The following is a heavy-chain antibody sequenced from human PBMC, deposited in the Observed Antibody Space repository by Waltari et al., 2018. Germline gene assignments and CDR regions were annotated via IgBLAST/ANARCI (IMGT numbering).Heavy chain of an antibody. V-gene: IGHV1-18*01. CDR3: ARLFYGSGTYDGWFDP. J-gene: IGHJ5*02. CDR1: GYTFPNFG. D-gene: IGHD3-10*01. CDR2: ISYYNSHT. Sequence: QAQLVQSGAEVKMPGASVRVSCKASGYTFPNFGISWVRQAPGQGLEWMGWISYYNSHTNYAQNLQGRVSMTIDTSTRAVYMELRSLRSDDTAVYYCARLFYGSGTYDGWFDPWGQGTLVTVSS.